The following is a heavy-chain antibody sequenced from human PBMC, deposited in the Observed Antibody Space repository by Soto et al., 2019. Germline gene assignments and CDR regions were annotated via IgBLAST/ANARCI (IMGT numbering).Heavy chain of an antibody. Sequence: PGGSLRLSCAASGFTFSSYAMSWVRQAPGKGLEWVSAISGSGGTTYYVDSVKGRFTISRDNSKNTLYLQMNSLRVEDTAVYYCAKEPNFIPVAGPETDWGQGTLVTVSS. J-gene: IGHJ4*02. CDR1: GFTFSSYA. V-gene: IGHV3-23*01. CDR3: AKEPNFIPVAGPETD. D-gene: IGHD6-19*01. CDR2: ISGSGGTT.